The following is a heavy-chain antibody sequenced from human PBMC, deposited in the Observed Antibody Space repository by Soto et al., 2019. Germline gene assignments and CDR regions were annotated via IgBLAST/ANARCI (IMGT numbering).Heavy chain of an antibody. D-gene: IGHD3-9*01. CDR2: ISAYNGNT. J-gene: IGHJ5*02. CDR3: ARGLLGYDILTGYYHPDHWWFDP. V-gene: IGHV1-18*01. Sequence: ASVKVSCKASGYTFTSYGISWVRQAPGQGLEWMGWISAYNGNTNYAQKLQGRVTMTTDTSTSTAYMELRSLRSDDTAVYYCARGLLGYDILTGYYHPDHWWFDPWGQGTLVTVSS. CDR1: GYTFTSYG.